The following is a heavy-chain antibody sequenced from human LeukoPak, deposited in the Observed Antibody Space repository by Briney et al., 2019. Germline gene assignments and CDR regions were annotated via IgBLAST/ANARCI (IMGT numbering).Heavy chain of an antibody. Sequence: GGSLRLSCAASGFTFDDYGMSWVRQAPGKGLEWVSGINWNGGSTGYAGSVKGRFTISRDNAKNSLYLQMNSLRAEDTALYYCARGTGYTYFDYWGQGTLVTVSS. CDR2: INWNGGST. CDR1: GFTFDDYG. V-gene: IGHV3-20*04. J-gene: IGHJ4*02. CDR3: ARGTGYTYFDY. D-gene: IGHD1-1*01.